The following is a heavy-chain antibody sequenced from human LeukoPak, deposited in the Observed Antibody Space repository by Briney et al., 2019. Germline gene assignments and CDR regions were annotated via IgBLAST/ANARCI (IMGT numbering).Heavy chain of an antibody. CDR1: GDSVSTNSAA. V-gene: IGHV6-1*01. D-gene: IGHD2-15*01. J-gene: IGHJ4*02. Sequence: SRTLSLTCAISGDSVSTNSAAWNWIRQSPSRGLEWLGRTYYRSKWYNDYAVSVKSRIAINPDTSKNQFSLQLNSVTPEDTAVYYCARDMGVFSKWSKYDSWGQGTLVTVSS. CDR2: TYYRSKWYN. CDR3: ARDMGVFSKWSKYDS.